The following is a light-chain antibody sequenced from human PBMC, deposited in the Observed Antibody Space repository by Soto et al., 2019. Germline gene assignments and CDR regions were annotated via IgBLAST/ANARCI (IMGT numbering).Light chain of an antibody. Sequence: EVVMTQSPATLSVSPGERATLSCRASQSVGTNLAWYQQKPGQAPRPLIYGASTRATGVPARFSGSGSGTEFTLTISSLQSEDFAVYYCQQYNNWPRTFGQGTKVDI. J-gene: IGKJ1*01. CDR3: QQYNNWPRT. V-gene: IGKV3-15*01. CDR2: GAS. CDR1: QSVGTN.